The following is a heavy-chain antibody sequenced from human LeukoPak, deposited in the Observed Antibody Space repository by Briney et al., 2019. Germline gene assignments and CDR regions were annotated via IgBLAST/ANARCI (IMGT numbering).Heavy chain of an antibody. J-gene: IGHJ4*02. CDR3: ARDGPDTAMVYYFDY. V-gene: IGHV3-48*03. CDR2: ISSSGSTI. Sequence: GGSLRLSCAASGFTFSGYEMNWVRQAPGKGLEWVSYISSSGSTIYYAGSVKGRFTISRDNAKNSLYLQMNSLRAEDTAVYHCARDGPDTAMVYYFDYWGQGTLVTVSS. D-gene: IGHD5-18*01. CDR1: GFTFSGYE.